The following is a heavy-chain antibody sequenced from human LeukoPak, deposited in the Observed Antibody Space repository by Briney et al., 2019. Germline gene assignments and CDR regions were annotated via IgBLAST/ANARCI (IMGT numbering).Heavy chain of an antibody. Sequence: PGGSLRLSCAASGFTFSSSTMNWVRQAPGKGLEWVSSISGSSNYIYYADSVKGRFTISRDNAKNSLYLQMNSLRAEDTAVYYCARDKEDAFDIWGQGTMVTVSS. J-gene: IGHJ3*02. CDR2: ISGSSNYI. V-gene: IGHV3-21*01. CDR1: GFTFSSST. CDR3: ARDKEDAFDI.